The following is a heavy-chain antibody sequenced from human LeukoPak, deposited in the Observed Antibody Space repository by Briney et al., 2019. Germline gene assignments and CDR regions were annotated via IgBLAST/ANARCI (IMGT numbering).Heavy chain of an antibody. CDR2: ISYDGSNK. Sequence: GGSLRLSCAASGFIFGSYWMTWLRQAPGKGLEWVAVISYDGSNKYYADSVKGRFTISRDNSKNTLYLQMNSLRAEDTAVYYCAKDLDSGSYYSDYWGQGTLVTVSS. J-gene: IGHJ4*02. D-gene: IGHD1-26*01. CDR3: AKDLDSGSYYSDY. CDR1: GFIFGSYW. V-gene: IGHV3-30*18.